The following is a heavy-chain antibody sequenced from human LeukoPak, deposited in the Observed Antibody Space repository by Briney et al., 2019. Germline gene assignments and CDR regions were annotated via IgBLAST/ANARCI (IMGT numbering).Heavy chain of an antibody. Sequence: SRTLSLTCAISGDSVSSNSAAWNWIRQSPSRGLEWLGRTYYRSKWYNDYAVSVKSRITINPDTSKNQFSLQLNSVTPEDTAVYYCARHGGTRVTLVEVYYFDYWGQGTLVTVSS. CDR3: ARHGGTRVTLVEVYYFDY. CDR1: GDSVSSNSAA. J-gene: IGHJ4*02. CDR2: TYYRSKWYN. D-gene: IGHD4-11*01. V-gene: IGHV6-1*01.